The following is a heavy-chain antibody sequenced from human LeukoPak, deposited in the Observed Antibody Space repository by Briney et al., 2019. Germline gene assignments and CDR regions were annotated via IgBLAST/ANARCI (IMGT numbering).Heavy chain of an antibody. J-gene: IGHJ5*02. V-gene: IGHV1-46*01. CDR1: GYTFTSYH. Sequence: ASVKVSCKASGYTFTSYHMHWVRQAPGQGLEWMGIINPSGGTTNYAQKFRGRVTMTRDMSTSTVYMELSSLRSEDTAVYYCAREGDSSSVGWFDPWGQGTLVTVSS. D-gene: IGHD6-13*01. CDR3: AREGDSSSVGWFDP. CDR2: INPSGGTT.